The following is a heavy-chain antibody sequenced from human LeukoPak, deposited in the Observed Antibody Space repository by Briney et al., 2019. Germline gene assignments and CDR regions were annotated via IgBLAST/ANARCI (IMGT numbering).Heavy chain of an antibody. J-gene: IGHJ4*02. V-gene: IGHV4-59*01. CDR1: GGSISSYY. CDR3: ARDAYGGNPPYFDC. CDR2: IYYSGST. Sequence: PSETLSLTCTVSGGSISSYYWSWIRQPPGKGLEWIGYIYYSGSTNYNPSLKSRVTISVDTSKNQISLKLSSVTAADTAVYYCARDAYGGNPPYFDCWGQGTLVTVSS. D-gene: IGHD4-23*01.